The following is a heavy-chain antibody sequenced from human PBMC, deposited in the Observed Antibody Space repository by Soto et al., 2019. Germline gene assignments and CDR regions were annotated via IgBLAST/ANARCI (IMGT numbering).Heavy chain of an antibody. CDR2: ISYDGSNK. V-gene: IGHV3-30*18. D-gene: IGHD5-18*01. CDR3: AKERVDTAMRAFFVGLFDY. Sequence: QVQLVESGGGVVQPGRSLRLSCAASGFTFSSYGMHWVRQAPGKGLEWVAVISYDGSNKYYADSVKGRFTISRDNSKNTLYLQMNSLRAEDTAVYYCAKERVDTAMRAFFVGLFDYWGQGTLVTVFS. J-gene: IGHJ4*02. CDR1: GFTFSSYG.